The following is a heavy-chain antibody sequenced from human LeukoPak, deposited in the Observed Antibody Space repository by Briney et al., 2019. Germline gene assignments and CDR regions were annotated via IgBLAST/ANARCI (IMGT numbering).Heavy chain of an antibody. CDR1: GFTFSSYA. V-gene: IGHV3-23*01. Sequence: GGSLRLSCAASGFTFSSYAMSWVRQAPGKGLEWVSAISGSGGSTYYADSVKGRFTISRDNSKNTLYLQMNSLRAEDTAVYYCAKDPRPFGVVISAFDIWGQGTMVTVSS. J-gene: IGHJ3*02. CDR3: AKDPRPFGVVISAFDI. D-gene: IGHD3-3*01. CDR2: ISGSGGST.